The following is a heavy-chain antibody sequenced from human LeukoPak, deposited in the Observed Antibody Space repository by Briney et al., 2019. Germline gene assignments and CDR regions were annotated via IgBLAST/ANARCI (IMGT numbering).Heavy chain of an antibody. CDR3: ASSIVVVPAATIDY. J-gene: IGHJ4*02. CDR2: IDPSDSYT. Sequence: GESLKISCKGSGYSFTSYWISWVRQMPGKGLEWMGRIDPSDSYTNYSPSFQGHVTISADKSISTAYLQWSSLKASDTAMCYCASSIVVVPAATIDYWGQGTLVTVSS. CDR1: GYSFTSYW. V-gene: IGHV5-10-1*01. D-gene: IGHD2-2*01.